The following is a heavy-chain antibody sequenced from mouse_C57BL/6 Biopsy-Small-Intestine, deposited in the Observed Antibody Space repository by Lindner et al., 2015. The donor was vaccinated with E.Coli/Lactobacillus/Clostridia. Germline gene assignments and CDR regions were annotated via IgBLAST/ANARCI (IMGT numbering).Heavy chain of an antibody. J-gene: IGHJ2*01. Sequence: VQLQESGPELVKPGASVKMSCKASGYAFTNYLIEWVKQRPGQGLEWIGVINPGSGGTNYNEKFKGKATLTADKSSSTAYMQLSSLTSEDSAVYFCARNYYGKRGFDYWGQGTTLTVSS. CDR1: GYAFTNYL. CDR2: INPGSGGT. V-gene: IGHV1-54*01. CDR3: ARNYYGKRGFDY. D-gene: IGHD1-1*01.